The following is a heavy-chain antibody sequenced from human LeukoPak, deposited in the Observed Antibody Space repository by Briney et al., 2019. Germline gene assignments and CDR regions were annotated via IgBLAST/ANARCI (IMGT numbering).Heavy chain of an antibody. Sequence: SETLSLTCTVSGGSISSYYWSWIRQPPGKGLEWIWYIYYSGSTNYTPSLKSRVTISVDTSKNQFSLKLSSVTAADTAVYYCASARYYYGSGSSYYYGMDVWGQGTTVTVSS. D-gene: IGHD3-10*01. CDR3: ASARYYYGSGSSYYYGMDV. CDR1: GGSISSYY. J-gene: IGHJ6*02. V-gene: IGHV4-59*01. CDR2: IYYSGST.